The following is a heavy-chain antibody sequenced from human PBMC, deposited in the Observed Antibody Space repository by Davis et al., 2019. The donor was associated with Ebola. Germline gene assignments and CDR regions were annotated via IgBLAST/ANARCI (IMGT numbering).Heavy chain of an antibody. CDR3: ARDGSTSDQKSGELDY. J-gene: IGHJ4*02. D-gene: IGHD7-27*01. CDR1: GYTFTGYY. V-gene: IGHV1-2*02. CDR2: INPNSGGT. Sequence: AASVKVSCKASGYTFTGYYMHWVRQASGQGLEWMGWINPNSGGTNYAQKFQGRVTMARDTSITIAYMELSRLRSDDTAVYYCARDGSTSDQKSGELDYWGQGPLVTVSS.